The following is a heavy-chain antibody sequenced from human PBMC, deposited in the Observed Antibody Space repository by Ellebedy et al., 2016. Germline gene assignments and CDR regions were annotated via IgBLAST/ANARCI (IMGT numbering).Heavy chain of an antibody. Sequence: SETLSLTCAVYGASFGGYYWSWIRQPPGEGLEWIGEINHSGSFNYNPSLKSRVTISVDTSKNQFSVNLSSVTAADTAVYYCARGLFDHRMAFDIWGQGTMVTVSS. CDR3: ARGLFDHRMAFDI. CDR2: INHSGSF. J-gene: IGHJ3*02. V-gene: IGHV4-34*01. D-gene: IGHD2-21*01. CDR1: GASFGGYY.